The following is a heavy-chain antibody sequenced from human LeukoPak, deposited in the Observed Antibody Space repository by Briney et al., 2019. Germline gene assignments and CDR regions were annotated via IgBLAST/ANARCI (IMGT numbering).Heavy chain of an antibody. J-gene: IGHJ6*02. CDR3: ARPYPYSSSWYSHYYYGMDV. D-gene: IGHD6-13*01. Sequence: ASVKVSCKASGYTFTSYDINWVRQATGQGLEWMGWMNPNSGNTGYAQKFQGRVTMTRNTSISTAYMELSSLRSEDTAVYYCARPYPYSSSWYSHYYYGMDVWGQGTTVTVSS. V-gene: IGHV1-8*01. CDR2: MNPNSGNT. CDR1: GYTFTSYD.